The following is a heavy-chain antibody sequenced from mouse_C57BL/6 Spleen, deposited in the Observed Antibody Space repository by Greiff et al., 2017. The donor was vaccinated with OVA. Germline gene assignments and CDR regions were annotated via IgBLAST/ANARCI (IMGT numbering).Heavy chain of an antibody. CDR1: GYTFTSYW. CDR3: ARQSYYSNYEVLDY. CDR2: IYPGSGST. J-gene: IGHJ4*01. D-gene: IGHD2-5*01. Sequence: QVQLQQPGAELVKPGASVKMSCKASGYTFTSYWITWVKQRPGQGLEWIGDIYPGSGSTNYNEKFKSKATLTVDTSSSTAYMQLSSLTSEDSAVYYCARQSYYSNYEVLDYWGQGTSVTVSS. V-gene: IGHV1-55*01.